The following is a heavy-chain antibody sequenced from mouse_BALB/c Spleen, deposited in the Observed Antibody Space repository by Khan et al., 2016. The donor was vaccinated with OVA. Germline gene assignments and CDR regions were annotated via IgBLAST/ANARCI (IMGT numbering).Heavy chain of an antibody. J-gene: IGHJ2*01. CDR1: GFTFSNYW. Sequence: EVQLQESGGGLVQPGGSMKLSCVASGFTFSNYWMNWVRQSPEKGLEWVAEIRLKSDDYVTHYAESVKGRFTISRDDSKSSVFLPMNTFSSYVTGIYYCCILLWVQGTTLTVSS. CDR3: CILL. V-gene: IGHV6-6*02. CDR2: IRLKSDDYVT.